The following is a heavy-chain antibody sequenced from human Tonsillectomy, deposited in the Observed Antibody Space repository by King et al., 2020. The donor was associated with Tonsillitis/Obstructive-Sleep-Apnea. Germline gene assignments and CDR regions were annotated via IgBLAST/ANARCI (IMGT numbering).Heavy chain of an antibody. V-gene: IGHV3-66*01. D-gene: IGHD3-16*01. CDR1: GFTVSSNY. J-gene: IGHJ4*02. Sequence: QLVQSGGGLVQPGGSLRLSCAASGFTVSSNYMIWVRQAPGKGLGWVSFIYSGGSTYYADSVKGRFPISRDNSKNTLYLQMNSLRAEDTAVYYCARDPRRGSYGFDYWGQGTLVTVSS. CDR3: ARDPRRGSYGFDY. CDR2: IYSGGST.